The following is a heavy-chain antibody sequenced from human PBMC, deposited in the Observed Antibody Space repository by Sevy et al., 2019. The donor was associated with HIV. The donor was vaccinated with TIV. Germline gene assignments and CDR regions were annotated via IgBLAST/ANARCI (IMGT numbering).Heavy chain of an antibody. Sequence: GGSLRLSCGASGFTFNKAWITWVRQAPGKGLEWVGRIKSKSDGGTTDYAAPVKGRFTIFREDSKNTLYLQMNSLKTEDTAVYHCTTKGDFWSGYQYFAYWGQGTLVTVSS. V-gene: IGHV3-15*01. J-gene: IGHJ4*02. CDR1: GFTFNKAW. CDR3: TTKGDFWSGYQYFAY. D-gene: IGHD3-3*01. CDR2: IKSKSDGGTT.